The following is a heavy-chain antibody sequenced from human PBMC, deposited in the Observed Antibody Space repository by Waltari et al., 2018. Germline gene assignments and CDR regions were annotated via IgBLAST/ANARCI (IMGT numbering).Heavy chain of an antibody. V-gene: IGHV3-74*01. CDR3: ARDLYDTGSGDYPGRDF. CDR1: GFTFSNFW. D-gene: IGHD1-26*01. J-gene: IGHJ4*02. Sequence: EVQLVESGGVLVHPGGSLRLSCAASGFTFSNFWMHLFRQAPGKGLVWGSRIDSGGSDTSYAGSVKGRFTISRDNTKNTLYLQMNSLRGEDTGVYYCARDLYDTGSGDYPGRDFWGQGTLVTVAS. CDR2: IDSGGSDT.